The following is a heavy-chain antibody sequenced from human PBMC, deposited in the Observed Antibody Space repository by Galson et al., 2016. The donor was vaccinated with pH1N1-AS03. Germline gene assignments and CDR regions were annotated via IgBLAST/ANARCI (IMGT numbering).Heavy chain of an antibody. CDR1: GGTFDNHP. V-gene: IGHV1-69*05. CDR2: FSPIFGTT. D-gene: IGHD1-7*01. J-gene: IGHJ3*01. CDR3: ARNSDSLGAFDV. Sequence: SVKVSCKASGGTFDNHPINWVRQAPGQGLEWMGGFSPIFGTTNYAPKYQGRVTFTTDDSATTVYVELSNLRSEDTAVYYCARNSDSLGAFDVWGQGTLLSVSS.